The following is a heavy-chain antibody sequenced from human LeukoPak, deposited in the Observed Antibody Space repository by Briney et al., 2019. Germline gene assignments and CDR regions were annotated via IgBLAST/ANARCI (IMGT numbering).Heavy chain of an antibody. CDR3: AKVENPNGDPVTGDFDY. Sequence: PGGSLRLSCAASGFTFSSYAMSWVRQAPGKGLEWVSAISGSGGSTYYADSVKGWFTISRDNSKNTLYLQMNSLRAEDTAVYYRAKVENPNGDPVTGDFDYWGQGTLVTVSS. D-gene: IGHD4-17*01. J-gene: IGHJ4*02. V-gene: IGHV3-23*01. CDR1: GFTFSSYA. CDR2: ISGSGGST.